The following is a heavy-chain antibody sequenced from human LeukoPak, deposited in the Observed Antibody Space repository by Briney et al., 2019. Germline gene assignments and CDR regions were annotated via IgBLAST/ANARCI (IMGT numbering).Heavy chain of an antibody. CDR3: AKVGVHPRFYY. CDR2: YSGSGGSK. V-gene: IGHV3-23*01. CDR1: GCTFSSYA. D-gene: IGHD1-1*01. Sequence: GGSLRLSCAASGCTFSSYAMSWVRQPPGPGLEWVSAYSGSGGSKYYADSVKGRFTIHSENHKHTLDLQMNSLRAGDTAVYYCAKVGVHPRFYYWGQGALVTGSS. J-gene: IGHJ4*02.